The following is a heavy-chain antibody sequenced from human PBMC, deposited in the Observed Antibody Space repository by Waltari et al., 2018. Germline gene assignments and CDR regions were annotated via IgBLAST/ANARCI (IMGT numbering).Heavy chain of an antibody. D-gene: IGHD2-8*01. Sequence: QVQLQQSGPGLVKPSQTLSLTSSISGYSVSSNSAASNCLRQPPSRGLEWLGRTYYRSKWYNDYAVSVKSRKTINPDTSKNQFSLQLNSVTPEDTAVYYCAREGYCTNGVCSDAFDYWGQGTLVTVSS. J-gene: IGHJ4*02. CDR1: GYSVSSNSAA. CDR2: TYYRSKWYN. V-gene: IGHV6-1*01. CDR3: AREGYCTNGVCSDAFDY.